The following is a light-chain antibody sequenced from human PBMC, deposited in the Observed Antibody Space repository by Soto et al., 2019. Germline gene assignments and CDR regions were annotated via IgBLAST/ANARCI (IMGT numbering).Light chain of an antibody. Sequence: DIVMTQSPDSLAVSLGERATINCKSSQSVSHNTNIKNYLAWYQQKPGQPPKLLIYWAATRESGVPDRFSGSGSGTDFTLTISSLQAEDVAVYYCQKYYVTPLTFGGGTKVEIK. CDR1: QSVSHNTNIKNY. CDR3: QKYYVTPLT. J-gene: IGKJ4*01. CDR2: WAA. V-gene: IGKV4-1*01.